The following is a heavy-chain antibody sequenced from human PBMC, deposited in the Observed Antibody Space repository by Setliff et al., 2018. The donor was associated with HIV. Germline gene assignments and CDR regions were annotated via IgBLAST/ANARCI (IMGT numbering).Heavy chain of an antibody. J-gene: IGHJ5*02. V-gene: IGHV3-7*01. CDR3: ARVASGYDYGWLDP. D-gene: IGHD5-12*01. CDR1: GFTVTTYW. CDR2: IKQDGSEK. Sequence: PGGSLRLSWAASGFTVTTYWMSWVRQAPGKGLEWVANIKQDGSEKYYLDSVKGRFTISRDNAKNSLYLQMNSLRAEDTAVYYCARVASGYDYGWLDPWGQGTLVTVSS.